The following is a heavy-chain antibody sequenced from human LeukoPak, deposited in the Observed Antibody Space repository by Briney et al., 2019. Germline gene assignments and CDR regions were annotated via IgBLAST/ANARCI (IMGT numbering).Heavy chain of an antibody. CDR2: ISYDGSNK. V-gene: IGHV3-30-3*01. D-gene: IGHD3-22*01. Sequence: GGSLRLSCAASGFTFSSYAMHWVRQAPGKGLEWVAVISYDGSNKYYADSVKGRFTISRDNSKNTLYLQMNSLRAEDTAVYYCARFDYYDSSGYQTYWGQGTLVTVSS. CDR1: GFTFSSYA. J-gene: IGHJ4*02. CDR3: ARFDYYDSSGYQTY.